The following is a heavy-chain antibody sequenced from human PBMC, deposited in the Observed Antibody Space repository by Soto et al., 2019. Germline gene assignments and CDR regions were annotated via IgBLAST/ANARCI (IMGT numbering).Heavy chain of an antibody. V-gene: IGHV4-39*01. CDR1: SGSISSNTYY. J-gene: IGHJ3*02. CDR2: IYYSGST. Sequence: QLQLQESGPGLVKPSETLSLTCTVSSGSISSNTYYWGWIRQPPGKGLEWIGTIYYSGSTYYNPSLKSRVTISVDTSKNQFSLNLSAVTAAATAVYYCARSRFDAFDIWGQGTMVTDSS. D-gene: IGHD6-13*01. CDR3: ARSRFDAFDI.